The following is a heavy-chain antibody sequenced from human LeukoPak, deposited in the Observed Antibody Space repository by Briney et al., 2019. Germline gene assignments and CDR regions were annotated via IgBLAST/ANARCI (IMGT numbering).Heavy chain of an antibody. D-gene: IGHD5-18*01. CDR3: ASVDTAMVTIDY. J-gene: IGHJ4*02. V-gene: IGHV4-59*08. Sequence: SETLSLTCTVSGGSISSYYWSWIRQPPGEGLEWIGYIYYSGSTNYNPSLKSRVTISVDMSKNQFSLKLSSVTAADTAVYYCASVDTAMVTIDYWGQGTLVTVSS. CDR2: IYYSGST. CDR1: GGSISSYY.